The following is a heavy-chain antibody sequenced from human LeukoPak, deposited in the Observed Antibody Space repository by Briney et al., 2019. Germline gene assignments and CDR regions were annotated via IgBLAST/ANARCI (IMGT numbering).Heavy chain of an antibody. CDR3: ARVHYYETSDWGNYFDY. V-gene: IGHV7-4-1*02. CDR2: INTNTGNP. CDR1: GYTFTSYA. J-gene: IGHJ4*02. Sequence: ASVKVSCKASGYTFTSYAMNWVRQAPGQGLEWMGWINTNTGNPTYAQGFTGRFVFSLDTSVSTAYLQISSLKAEDTAVYYCARVHYYETSDWGNYFDYWGQGTLVTVSS. D-gene: IGHD3-22*01.